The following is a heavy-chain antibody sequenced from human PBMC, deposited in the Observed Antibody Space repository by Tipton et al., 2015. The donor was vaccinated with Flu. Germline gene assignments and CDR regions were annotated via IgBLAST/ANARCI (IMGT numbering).Heavy chain of an antibody. CDR1: GDSIRSDYY. V-gene: IGHV4-38-2*02. Sequence: TLSLTCTVSGDSIRSDYYWGWIRQPPGKGLEWIGNIHHTGNRYYNPSLKSRATISVDRSKNQFSLRVISVTAADTAVYYCARHQSSSLLPFDYWGQGTPVTVSS. D-gene: IGHD6-6*01. CDR2: IHHTGNR. CDR3: ARHQSSSLLPFDY. J-gene: IGHJ4*02.